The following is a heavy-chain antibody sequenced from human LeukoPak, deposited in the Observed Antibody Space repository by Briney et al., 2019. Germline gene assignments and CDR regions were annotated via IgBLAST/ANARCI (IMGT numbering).Heavy chain of an antibody. CDR1: GGSISSYY. Sequence: PSETLSLTCTVSGGSISSYYWSWIRQPPGKGLEWIGYINYSGSTNYNPSLKSRVTISVDTSKNQFSLKLSSVTAADTAVYYCASGAAAGTRMKYNWFDPWGQGTLVTVSS. CDR2: INYSGST. D-gene: IGHD6-13*01. CDR3: ASGAAAGTRMKYNWFDP. J-gene: IGHJ5*02. V-gene: IGHV4-59*01.